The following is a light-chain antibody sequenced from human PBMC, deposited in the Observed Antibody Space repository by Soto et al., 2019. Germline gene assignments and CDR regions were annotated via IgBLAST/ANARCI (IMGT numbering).Light chain of an antibody. CDR1: SSDVGSYNR. CDR3: YSFTSSNTCV. Sequence: QSVLTQPPSGSGSPGQSVTISCTGTSSDVGSYNRVSWYQQPPGTAPKVIIYEVSNRPSGVPDRFSGSKSGNTASLTISGLQPEDEADYYCYSFTSSNTCVFGTGTKVTVL. V-gene: IGLV2-18*02. J-gene: IGLJ1*01. CDR2: EVS.